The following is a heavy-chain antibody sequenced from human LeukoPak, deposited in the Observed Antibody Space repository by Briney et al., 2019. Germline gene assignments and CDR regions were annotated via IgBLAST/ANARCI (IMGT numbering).Heavy chain of an antibody. J-gene: IGHJ3*02. CDR3: ARGNYQLLDAFDI. D-gene: IGHD2-2*01. CDR2: LYHSGST. Sequence: PSETLSLTCIVSGGSISSFYWNWIRQPPGKGLEWIGYLYHSGSTYYNPSLKSRVTMSIDTSKNQFSLKLNSVTAADTALYYCARGNYQLLDAFDIWGQGTMVTVPS. V-gene: IGHV4-59*01. CDR1: GGSISSFY.